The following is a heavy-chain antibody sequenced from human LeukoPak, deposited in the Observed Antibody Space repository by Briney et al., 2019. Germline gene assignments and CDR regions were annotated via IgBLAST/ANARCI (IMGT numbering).Heavy chain of an antibody. J-gene: IGHJ4*02. D-gene: IGHD3-3*01. Sequence: ASVKVSCKASGYTFTSYYMHWVRQAPGQGLEWMGIINPSGGSTSYAQKLQGRVTMTTDTSTSTAYMELRSLRSDDTAVYYCARGSLITIFGVVTFSGLDYWGQGTLVTVSS. CDR1: GYTFTSYY. CDR3: ARGSLITIFGVVTFSGLDY. CDR2: INPSGGST. V-gene: IGHV1-46*01.